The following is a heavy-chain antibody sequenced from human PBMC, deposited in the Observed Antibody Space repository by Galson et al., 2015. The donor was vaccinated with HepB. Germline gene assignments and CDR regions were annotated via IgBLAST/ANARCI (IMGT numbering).Heavy chain of an antibody. Sequence: QSGAEAKKPGESLKTSCKGSGYSFTSYWIGWVRQMPGKGLVWIGIIYPGDSDTRYSQSFQGQVTISADKSISTAYLQWSSLNASDTAMYYCARALYDSSGFDDYWGQGTLVTVSS. J-gene: IGHJ4*02. D-gene: IGHD3-22*01. CDR2: IYPGDSDT. V-gene: IGHV5-51*03. CDR3: ARALYDSSGFDDY. CDR1: GYSFTSYW.